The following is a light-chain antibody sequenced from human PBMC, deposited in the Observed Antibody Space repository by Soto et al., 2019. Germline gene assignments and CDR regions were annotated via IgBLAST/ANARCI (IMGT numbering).Light chain of an antibody. CDR3: QQYGGSPRT. V-gene: IGKV3-20*01. Sequence: EIVLTQSPGTLSLSPGEGATLSCRASQSINSFLAWYQQRRGQAPRLLIHGASNRATGIPDRFSGSGSGPDFTLTISRLEPEDFAVHYCQQYGGSPRTFGQGTKVDIK. CDR2: GAS. J-gene: IGKJ1*01. CDR1: QSINSF.